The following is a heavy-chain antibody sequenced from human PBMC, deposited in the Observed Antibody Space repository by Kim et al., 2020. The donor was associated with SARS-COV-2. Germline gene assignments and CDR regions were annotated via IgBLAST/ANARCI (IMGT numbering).Heavy chain of an antibody. J-gene: IGHJ4*02. D-gene: IGHD4-17*01. V-gene: IGHV1-3*01. Sequence: ASVKVSCKASGYTFTSYAMHWVRQAPGQRLEWMGWINAGNGNTKYSQKFQGRVTITRDTSASTAYMELSSLRSEDTAVYYCALIFMTTVTTFDYWGQGTLVTVSS. CDR2: INAGNGNT. CDR3: ALIFMTTVTTFDY. CDR1: GYTFTSYA.